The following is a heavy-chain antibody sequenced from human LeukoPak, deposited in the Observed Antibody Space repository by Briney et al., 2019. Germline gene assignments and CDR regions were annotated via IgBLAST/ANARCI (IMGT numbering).Heavy chain of an antibody. J-gene: IGHJ4*02. Sequence: ASVKVSCKASGYTFTSYGISWVRQAPGQGLEWMGWISAYNGNTNYAQKPQGRVTMTTDTSTSTAYMELRSLRSDDTAVYYCARSPPTLLWFGELLNGYFDYWGQGTLVTVSS. D-gene: IGHD3-10*01. CDR1: GYTFTSYG. CDR2: ISAYNGNT. CDR3: ARSPPTLLWFGELLNGYFDY. V-gene: IGHV1-18*01.